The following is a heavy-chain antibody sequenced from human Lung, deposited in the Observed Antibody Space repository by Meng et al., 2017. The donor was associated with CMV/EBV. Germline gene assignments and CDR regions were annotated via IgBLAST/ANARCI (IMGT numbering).Heavy chain of an antibody. CDR2: ISNDGKRK. CDR3: ARDFEWNFDY. D-gene: IGHD3-9*01. CDR1: GFSFSTSA. V-gene: IGHV3-30*04. Sequence: GGSLRLSCVVSGFSFSTSAMHWVRQAPGKGLEWVAVISNDGKRKYYTDSVEGRFTISRDNSKNTLYLQMDSLRADDRATYYCARDFEWNFDYWGQGTLVTVSS. J-gene: IGHJ4*02.